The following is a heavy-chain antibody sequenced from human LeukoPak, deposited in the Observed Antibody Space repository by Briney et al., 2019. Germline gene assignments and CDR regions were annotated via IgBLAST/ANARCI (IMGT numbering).Heavy chain of an antibody. D-gene: IGHD3-10*01. Sequence: SETPSLTCAVYGGSFSGYYWSWIRQPPGKGLEWIGEINHSGSTNCNPSLKSRVTISVDTSKNQFSLKLSSVTAADTAVYYCARSRYYGSGSYLYWGQGTLVTVSS. V-gene: IGHV4-34*01. J-gene: IGHJ4*02. CDR2: INHSGST. CDR3: ARSRYYGSGSYLY. CDR1: GGSFSGYY.